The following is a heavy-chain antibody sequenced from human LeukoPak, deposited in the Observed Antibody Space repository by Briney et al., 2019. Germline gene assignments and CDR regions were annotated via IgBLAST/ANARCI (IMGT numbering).Heavy chain of an antibody. CDR2: ISAYNGNT. V-gene: IGHV1-18*01. CDR1: GYTFTSYG. CDR3: AREQWLDYYYGMDV. J-gene: IGHJ6*02. Sequence: ASVKVSCKASGYTFTSYGISWVRQAPGQGLEWMGWISAYNGNTNYAQKLQGRVTMTTDTSTSTAYMELRSLRSDDTAVYYCAREQWLDYYYGMDVWGQGTTVIVSS. D-gene: IGHD6-19*01.